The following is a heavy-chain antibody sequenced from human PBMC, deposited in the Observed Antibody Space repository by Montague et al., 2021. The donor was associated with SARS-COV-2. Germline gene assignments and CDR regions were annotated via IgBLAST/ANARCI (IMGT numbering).Heavy chain of an antibody. J-gene: IGHJ3*02. CDR3: ARLGDYYDSRRGAFDI. CDR1: GGSFSAYY. D-gene: IGHD3-22*01. CDR2: INHSGRT. Sequence: SETLSLTCAVYGGSFSAYYWNWIRQPPGKGLEWIGDINHSGRTNFNPSLRSRVTVSPDTSKNQFSLKLRSVTAADTAVYYCARLGDYYDSRRGAFDIWGQGTMVTVSS. V-gene: IGHV4-34*01.